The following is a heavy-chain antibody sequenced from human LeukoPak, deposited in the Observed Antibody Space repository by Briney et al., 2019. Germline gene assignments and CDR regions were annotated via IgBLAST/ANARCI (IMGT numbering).Heavy chain of an antibody. CDR2: IIPILGIA. CDR3: ARPYYYGSGPCYGMDV. CDR1: GGTFSSYA. Sequence: SVKVSCKASGGTFSSYAISWVRQAPGQGLEWMGRIIPILGIANYAQKFQGRVTITADKSTSTAYMELRSLRSDDTAVYYCARPYYYGSGPCYGMDVWGQGTTVTVSS. V-gene: IGHV1-69*04. D-gene: IGHD3-10*01. J-gene: IGHJ6*02.